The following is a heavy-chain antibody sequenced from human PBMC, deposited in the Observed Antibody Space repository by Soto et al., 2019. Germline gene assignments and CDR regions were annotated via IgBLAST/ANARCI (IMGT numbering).Heavy chain of an antibody. V-gene: IGHV4-34*01. Sequence: SETLSLTCAVYGGSFSGYYWIWIRQPPGKGLEWIGEINHSGSTNYNPSLKSRVTISVDTSKNQFSLKLSSVTAADTAVYYCARSLVAATAFDYWGQGTLVTVSS. D-gene: IGHD2-15*01. J-gene: IGHJ4*02. CDR1: GGSFSGYY. CDR3: ARSLVAATAFDY. CDR2: INHSGST.